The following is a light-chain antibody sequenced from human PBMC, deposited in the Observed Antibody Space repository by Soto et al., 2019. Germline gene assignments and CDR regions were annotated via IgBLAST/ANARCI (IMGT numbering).Light chain of an antibody. CDR1: QSVNSN. V-gene: IGKV3-15*01. CDR3: QQYNNWPRT. J-gene: IGKJ1*01. Sequence: EIVLAQSPATLSLSPGERATLSCRASQSVNSNLAWYQQKPGQAPRLLIYDASSRATGIPATFSGSGSGTEFTLTINSLQSEDFAVYYCQQYNNWPRTFGQGTKVDIK. CDR2: DAS.